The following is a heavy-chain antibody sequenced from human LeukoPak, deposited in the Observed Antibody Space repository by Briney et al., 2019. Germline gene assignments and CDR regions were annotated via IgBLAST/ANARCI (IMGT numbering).Heavy chain of an antibody. CDR3: ARGAGYSSSWYVGGRYYFDY. Sequence: SETLSLTCAVYGGSFSGYYWSWIRQPPGKGLEWIGEINHSGSTNYNPSLKSRVTISVDTSKNQFSLKLSSVTAADTAVYYCARGAGYSSSWYVGGRYYFDYWGQGTLVTVSS. J-gene: IGHJ4*02. V-gene: IGHV4-34*01. D-gene: IGHD6-13*01. CDR2: INHSGST. CDR1: GGSFSGYY.